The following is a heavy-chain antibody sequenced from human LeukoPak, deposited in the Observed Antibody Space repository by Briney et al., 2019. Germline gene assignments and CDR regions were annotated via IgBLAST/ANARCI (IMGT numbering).Heavy chain of an antibody. CDR3: ARVSPPRQQLVDY. CDR1: GYTFTDYY. J-gene: IGHJ4*02. V-gene: IGHV1-8*02. Sequence: ASVKVSCKASGYTFTDYYIHWVRQAPGQGFEWMGWMNPNSGNTGYAQKFQGRVTMTRNTSISTAYMELSSLRSEDTAVYYCARVSPPRQQLVDYWGQGTLVTVSS. CDR2: MNPNSGNT. D-gene: IGHD6-13*01.